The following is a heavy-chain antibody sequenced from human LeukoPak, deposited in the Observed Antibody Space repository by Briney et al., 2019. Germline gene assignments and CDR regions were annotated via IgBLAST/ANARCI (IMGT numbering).Heavy chain of an antibody. CDR2: IIPIFGTA. CDR3: AIPGYDFWSGYYTHFDY. D-gene: IGHD3-3*01. CDR1: GGIFSSYA. Sequence: ASVKVSCKASGGIFSSYAISWVRQAPGQGLEWMGGIIPIFGTANYAQKFQGRVTITADESTSTAYMELSSLRSEDTAAYYCAIPGYDFWSGYYTHFDYWGQGTLVTVSS. J-gene: IGHJ4*02. V-gene: IGHV1-69*13.